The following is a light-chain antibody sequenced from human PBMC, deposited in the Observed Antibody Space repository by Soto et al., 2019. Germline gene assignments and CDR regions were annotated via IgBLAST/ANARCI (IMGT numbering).Light chain of an antibody. Sequence: EIVLTQSPATLSLSPGERATLSCRASQSVSSYLAWYQQKPGQAPRLLIYDASNRATGIPARFSGSGSGTDFTLTISSLEPEHFAVYYCQQRTNWPTWTFGQGTKV. V-gene: IGKV3-11*01. J-gene: IGKJ1*01. CDR3: QQRTNWPTWT. CDR2: DAS. CDR1: QSVSSY.